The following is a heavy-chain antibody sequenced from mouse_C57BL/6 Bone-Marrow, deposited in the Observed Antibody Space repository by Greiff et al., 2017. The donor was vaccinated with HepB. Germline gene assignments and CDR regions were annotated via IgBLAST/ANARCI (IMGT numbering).Heavy chain of an antibody. CDR3: AIYYYGSSSYAMDY. CDR2: INPNNGGT. CDR1: GYTFTDYN. J-gene: IGHJ4*01. V-gene: IGHV1-18*01. D-gene: IGHD1-1*01. Sequence: LVEPGASVKIPCKASGYTFTDYNMDWVKQSHGKSLEWIGDINPNNGGTIYNQKFKGKATLTVDKSSSTAYMELRSLTSEDTAVYYCAIYYYGSSSYAMDYWGQGTSVTVSS.